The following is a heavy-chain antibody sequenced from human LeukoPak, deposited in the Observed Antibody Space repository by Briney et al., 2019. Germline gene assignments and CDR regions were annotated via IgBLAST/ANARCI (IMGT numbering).Heavy chain of an antibody. CDR1: GFTFSDYY. D-gene: IGHD2-2*01. Sequence: PGGSLRLSCAASGFTFSDYYMSWIRQAPGKGLEWVGFIRSKAYGGTTEYAASVKGRFTISRDDSKSIAYLQMNSLKTEDTAVYYCTRETYCSSTSCYYYYGMDVWGQGTTVTVSS. CDR2: IRSKAYGGTT. CDR3: TRETYCSSTSCYYYYGMDV. V-gene: IGHV3-49*03. J-gene: IGHJ6*02.